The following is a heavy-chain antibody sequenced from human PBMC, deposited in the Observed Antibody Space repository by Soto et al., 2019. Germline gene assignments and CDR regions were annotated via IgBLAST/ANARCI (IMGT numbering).Heavy chain of an antibody. CDR3: ATRPLGERHFGVLDF. D-gene: IGHD3-3*01. J-gene: IGHJ4*02. CDR1: GITFSNYW. V-gene: IGHV3-7*02. Sequence: GGSLRLSCVASGITFSNYWMTWVRQAPGKGLEWVANIYKDGTEKHYVDSVKGRFSISRDNTKNSLSLQMNYLRAEDTALYYCATRPLGERHFGVLDFWGQGTLVTV. CDR2: IYKDGTEK.